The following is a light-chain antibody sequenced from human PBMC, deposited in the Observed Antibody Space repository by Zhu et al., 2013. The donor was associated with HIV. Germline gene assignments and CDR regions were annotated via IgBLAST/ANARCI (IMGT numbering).Light chain of an antibody. CDR3: LQDYNYPPT. CDR2: AAS. J-gene: IGKJ1*01. Sequence: AIQMTQSPSSLSASVGDRVTITCRASQGIRNDLGWYQRKPGKAPKLLIYAASTLQSGVPSRFSGSGSGTDFTLTIRSLQPEDFATYYCLQDYNYPPTFGQGTKVEVK. V-gene: IGKV1-6*01. CDR1: QGIRND.